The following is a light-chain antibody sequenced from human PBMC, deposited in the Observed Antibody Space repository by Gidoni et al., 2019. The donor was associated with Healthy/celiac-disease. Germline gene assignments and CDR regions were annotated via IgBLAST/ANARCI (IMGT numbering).Light chain of an antibody. CDR2: WAS. J-gene: IGKJ1*01. Sequence: DIVMTQSPDSLAVSLGERATINCKSSQSVLYSSNNKNYLAWYQQKPGQPPKLLIYWASPRESGVPDRFSGSGSGTDFTLTIISLQAEDVAVYYCQQYSSTPRTFGQGTKVEIK. V-gene: IGKV4-1*01. CDR1: QSVLYSSNNKNY. CDR3: QQYSSTPRT.